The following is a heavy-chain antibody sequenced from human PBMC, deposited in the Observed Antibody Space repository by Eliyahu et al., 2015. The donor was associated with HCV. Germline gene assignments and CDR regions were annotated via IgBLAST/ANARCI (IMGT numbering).Heavy chain of an antibody. J-gene: IGHJ4*02. V-gene: IGHV1-18*04. D-gene: IGHD6-13*01. CDR3: AKSEGLRGYSGYVEN. CDR1: GYAFDRSG. CDR2: ITGYTGDT. Sequence: QVQLIQSGTEVKKPGASVKVSCKASGYAFDRSGIIWGRQAPGQGLEWXGWITGYTGDTTYASKVRGRVTMTIDTSATTAYMELRGLTSDDTGVYFCAKSEGLRGYSGYVENWGQGSLVIVSS.